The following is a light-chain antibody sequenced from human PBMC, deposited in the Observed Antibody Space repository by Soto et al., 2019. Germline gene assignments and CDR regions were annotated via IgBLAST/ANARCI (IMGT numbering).Light chain of an antibody. CDR2: GAS. Sequence: EIVMSQSPATLSVSPGERATLSCRASQSVSSNLAWYQQKPGQAPRLLIYGASNRATGIPDRFSGSGSGTDSTLTISRLEPEDFAVYYCQHYGSSGTFGQGTKVDIK. J-gene: IGKJ1*01. CDR1: QSVSSN. V-gene: IGKV3-20*01. CDR3: QHYGSSGT.